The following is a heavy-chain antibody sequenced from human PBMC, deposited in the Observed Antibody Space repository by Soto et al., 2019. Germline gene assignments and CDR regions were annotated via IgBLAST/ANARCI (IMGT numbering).Heavy chain of an antibody. CDR3: ARGENYGSASDVWDH. J-gene: IGHJ4*02. D-gene: IGHD3-10*01. CDR1: GYSFSTYG. Sequence: QVLLVQSGAEVKKPGASVKVSCKASGYSFSTYGVSWVRQAPGQGLEWLGWLNTGDGNTAYAQKLQGRITLTTDTSTTTAYMELRSLRSDDTAIYYCARGENYGSASDVWDHWGQGTLVTVSS. V-gene: IGHV1-18*04. CDR2: LNTGDGNT.